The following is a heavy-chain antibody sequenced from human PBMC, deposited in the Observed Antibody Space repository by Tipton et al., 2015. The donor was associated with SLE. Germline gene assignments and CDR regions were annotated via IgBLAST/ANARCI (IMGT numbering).Heavy chain of an antibody. Sequence: QLVQSGAEVKKPGESLKISCKGSGYSFTNYWIGWVRQMPGKGLEWMGIIYPGDSHTRYSPSFQGQVTISADKSISTAYLQWSSLKASDTAMYYWARVPIFGEINDALDIWGQGTMVSVSS. D-gene: IGHD3-3*01. V-gene: IGHV5-51*01. CDR2: IYPGDSHT. CDR3: ARVPIFGEINDALDI. CDR1: GYSFTNYW. J-gene: IGHJ3*02.